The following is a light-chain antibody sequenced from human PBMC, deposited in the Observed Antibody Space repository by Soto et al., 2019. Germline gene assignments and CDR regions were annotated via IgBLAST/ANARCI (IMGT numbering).Light chain of an antibody. CDR1: QSVSSN. J-gene: IGKJ1*01. Sequence: EIVMTQSPATLSVSAGERATLSCRASQSVSSNLAWYQQKPGQAPRLLIYGASTRATGIPARFSGSGSGTELTLTISSVQSEDFAVYYCQHCNNWPRTFGQGTKVEIK. CDR3: QHCNNWPRT. CDR2: GAS. V-gene: IGKV3-15*01.